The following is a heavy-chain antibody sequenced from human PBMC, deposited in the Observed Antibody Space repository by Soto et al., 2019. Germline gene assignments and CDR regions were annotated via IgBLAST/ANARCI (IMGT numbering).Heavy chain of an antibody. J-gene: IGHJ6*02. D-gene: IGHD6-19*01. Sequence: QMQLVESGGGVVQPGASLRLSCAASGFTFNYYPMHWVRQTPGKGLEWVAVISFDGSNKYYADSVKGRFTISRDNSKNMLYLQMNRLRAEDAAVYYCARLPGALVAVLYIYPLDGREAMSDVDVWGQGTTVSVSS. CDR3: ARLPGALVAVLYIYPLDGREAMSDVDV. V-gene: IGHV3-30-3*01. CDR2: ISFDGSNK. CDR1: GFTFNYYP.